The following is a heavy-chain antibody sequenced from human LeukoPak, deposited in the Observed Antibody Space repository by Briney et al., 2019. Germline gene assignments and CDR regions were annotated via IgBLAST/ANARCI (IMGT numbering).Heavy chain of an antibody. CDR3: ARGGSSGYYWVYDAFDI. D-gene: IGHD3-22*01. CDR2: INPNSGGT. Sequence: ASVKVSCKASGYTFTGYYMHWVRQAPGQGLEWMGWINPNSGGTNYAQKFQGRVTMTRDTSISTAYMELSSLRSEDTAVYYCARGGSSGYYWVYDAFDIWGQGTMVTVSS. J-gene: IGHJ3*02. CDR1: GYTFTGYY. V-gene: IGHV1-2*02.